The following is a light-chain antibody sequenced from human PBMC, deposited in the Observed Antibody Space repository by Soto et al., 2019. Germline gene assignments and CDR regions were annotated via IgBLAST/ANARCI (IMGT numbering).Light chain of an antibody. J-gene: IGKJ4*01. Sequence: EIVLTQSPGTLSLSPGERATLSCRASRSISSTSLAWYQQKPGQAPRLLIYGTSNRATGIADRFSGSGSGTDFSLTVSRLEPEDFAMYYCQLYDTSPLTFGGGTRLEIK. CDR1: RSISSTS. CDR3: QLYDTSPLT. CDR2: GTS. V-gene: IGKV3-20*01.